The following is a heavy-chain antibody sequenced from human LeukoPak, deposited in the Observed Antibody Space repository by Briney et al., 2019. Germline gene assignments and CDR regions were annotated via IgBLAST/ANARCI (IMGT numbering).Heavy chain of an antibody. Sequence: ASVKVSCKASGYTFTSYGITWVRQAPGQGLEWLGWIITYNGNTKYGQKLQGRVTMTTDTSTNTAYMELRSLRSDDTAVYYCASQGNGKIGYYYYMDVWGKGTTVTVSS. D-gene: IGHD2-21*01. CDR3: ASQGNGKIGYYYYMDV. CDR2: IITYNGNT. V-gene: IGHV1-18*01. J-gene: IGHJ6*03. CDR1: GYTFTSYG.